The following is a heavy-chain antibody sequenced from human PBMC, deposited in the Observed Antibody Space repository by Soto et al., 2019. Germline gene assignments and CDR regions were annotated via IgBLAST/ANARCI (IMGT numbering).Heavy chain of an antibody. CDR2: ISGGSGDST. V-gene: IGHV3-23*01. J-gene: IGHJ4*02. D-gene: IGHD2-2*01. Sequence: VGSLRLSCAASGFTFSNYAMNWVRQAPGKGLEWVSGISGGSGDSTFYADSVKGRFTISRDNSKNTLHLQMNSLRTEDTAVYYCAKNQPSWATRAAFDYWGQGTLVTVSS. CDR1: GFTFSNYA. CDR3: AKNQPSWATRAAFDY.